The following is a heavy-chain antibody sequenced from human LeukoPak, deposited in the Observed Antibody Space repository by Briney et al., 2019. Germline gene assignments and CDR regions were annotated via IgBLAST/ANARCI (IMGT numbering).Heavy chain of an antibody. CDR1: GYTFTGYY. V-gene: IGHV1-2*02. J-gene: IGHJ4*02. Sequence: ASVKVSCKASGYTFTGYYMHRVRQAPGQGLEWMGWINPNSGGTNYAQKFQGRVTMTRDTSISTAYMELSRLRSDDTAVYYCARVLPYHDILTGYYGYFDYWGQGTLVTVSS. D-gene: IGHD3-9*01. CDR3: ARVLPYHDILTGYYGYFDY. CDR2: INPNSGGT.